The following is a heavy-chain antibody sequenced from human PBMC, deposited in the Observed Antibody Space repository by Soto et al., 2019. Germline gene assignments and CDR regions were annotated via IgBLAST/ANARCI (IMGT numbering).Heavy chain of an antibody. V-gene: IGHV3-11*06. CDR2: ISSSSSYT. Sequence: PVGSVRLSCAASGFTFSDYSMCWIRQAPGKGLEWVSYISSSSSYTNYADSVKCRFTISRDNAKNSLYLQMNSLRAEDTAVYYCARDLGGYYFNSWGQGTLVTVSS. CDR3: ARDLGGYYFNS. CDR1: GFTFSDYS. D-gene: IGHD3-16*01. J-gene: IGHJ4*02.